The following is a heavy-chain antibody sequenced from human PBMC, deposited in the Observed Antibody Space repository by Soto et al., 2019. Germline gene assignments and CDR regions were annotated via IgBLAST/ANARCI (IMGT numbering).Heavy chain of an antibody. Sequence: QITLKESGPPLVKPTQTLTLTCTFSGFSLSTSGVGVGWIRQPPGKALEWLALIYWDDDKRYSPSLKSRLTITKDTSKNQVVLTMTNMDPVDTATYYCAHGRIRDWYFDLWGRGTLVTVSP. CDR1: GFSLSTSGVG. V-gene: IGHV2-5*02. CDR2: IYWDDDK. J-gene: IGHJ2*01. CDR3: AHGRIRDWYFDL.